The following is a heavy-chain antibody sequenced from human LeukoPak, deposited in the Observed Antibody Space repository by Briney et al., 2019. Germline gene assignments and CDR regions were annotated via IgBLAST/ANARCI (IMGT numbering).Heavy chain of an antibody. V-gene: IGHV4-31*03. CDR3: ARATYDSSGYLDY. Sequence: SETLSLTCTVSGGSISSGGYYWSWIRQHPGKGLEWIGYIYHSGSTYYNPSLKSRVTISVETSKNQFSLKLSSVTAADTAVYYCARATYDSSGYLDYWGQGTLVTVSS. CDR2: IYHSGST. CDR1: GGSISSGGYY. J-gene: IGHJ4*02. D-gene: IGHD3-22*01.